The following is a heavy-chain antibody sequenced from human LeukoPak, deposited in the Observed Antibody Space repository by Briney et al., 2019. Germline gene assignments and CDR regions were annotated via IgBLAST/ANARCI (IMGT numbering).Heavy chain of an antibody. CDR3: TTGSEYDDAFDI. CDR1: GFTFGSYT. D-gene: IGHD2/OR15-2a*01. Sequence: GGSLRLSCVASGFTFGSYTMSWVRQAPGKGLEWVGRIKSKPEGGTTDYAAPVKGRFTISRDDSKNTLYLQMNSLKTEDTAVYSCTTGSEYDDAFDIWGQGTMVTVSS. V-gene: IGHV3-15*01. CDR2: IKSKPEGGTT. J-gene: IGHJ3*02.